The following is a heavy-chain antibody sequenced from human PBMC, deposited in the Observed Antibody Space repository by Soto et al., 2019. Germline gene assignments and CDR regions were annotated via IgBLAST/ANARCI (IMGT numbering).Heavy chain of an antibody. CDR1: GFTFSDYA. D-gene: IGHD6-19*01. CDR2: VSPDGRNT. CDR3: AKGGRQWLVTSDFNY. J-gene: IGHJ4*02. Sequence: VQLVESGGGVVQPGRSLRLSCAAAGFTFSDYAMHWVRQAPGKGLEWVAVVSPDGRNTHYVDSVKGRFTISSDSSKNTVSLQMTSLRAENTAVYYCAKGGRQWLVTSDFNYWGQGALVTVSS. V-gene: IGHV3-30*18.